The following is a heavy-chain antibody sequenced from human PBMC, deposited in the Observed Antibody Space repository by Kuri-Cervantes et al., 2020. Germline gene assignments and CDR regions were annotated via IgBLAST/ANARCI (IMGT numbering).Heavy chain of an antibody. Sequence: SVKVSCKASGYTFNRYYMHWVRQAPGQGLEWMGGLFPLFGTVRYAQKFQGRLTITADQSTNTAYMELSSLRSEDTAVYYCASRYCRTTSCRLFGLDVWGPGTAVTVSS. V-gene: IGHV1-69*13. CDR2: LFPLFGTV. CDR1: GYTFNRYY. CDR3: ASRYCRTTSCRLFGLDV. J-gene: IGHJ6*02. D-gene: IGHD2-2*01.